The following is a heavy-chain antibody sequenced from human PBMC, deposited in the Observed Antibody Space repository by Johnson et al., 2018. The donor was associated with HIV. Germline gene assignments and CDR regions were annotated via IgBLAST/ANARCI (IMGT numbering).Heavy chain of an antibody. CDR2: ISWNSGSI. Sequence: VQLVESGGGLVQPGRSLRLSCAASGFTFDDYAMHWVRQAPGKGLEWVSGISWNSGSIGYTDSVTGRFTISRDNTKNTLYLQMNSLRAEDTAVYYCTTGAFHAYDMWGQGTMVTVSS. D-gene: IGHD2/OR15-2a*01. CDR1: GFTFDDYA. J-gene: IGHJ3*02. V-gene: IGHV3-9*01. CDR3: TTGAFHAYDM.